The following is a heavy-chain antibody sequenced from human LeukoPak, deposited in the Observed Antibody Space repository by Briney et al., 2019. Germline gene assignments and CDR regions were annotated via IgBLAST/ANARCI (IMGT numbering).Heavy chain of an antibody. V-gene: IGHV4-59*08. Sequence: SETLSLTCTVTGCSISSYYWSWIRQPPGKGLEWIGYIYYSGSTNYNPSLKSRVTISVDTSKNQFSLKLSSVTAADTAVYYCARQGPPMYYDSSGYAFDYWGQGTLVTVSS. CDR2: IYYSGST. CDR3: ARQGPPMYYDSSGYAFDY. D-gene: IGHD3-22*01. J-gene: IGHJ4*02. CDR1: GCSISSYY.